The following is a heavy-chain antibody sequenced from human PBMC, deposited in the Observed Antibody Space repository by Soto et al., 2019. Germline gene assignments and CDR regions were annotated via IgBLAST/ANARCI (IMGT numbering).Heavy chain of an antibody. Sequence: GGSLRLSCAASGFTFDDYSMHWVRQAPGKGLEWVSGISWNSGSIGYADSVKGRFTISRDDAKNSLYLQMNSLRAEDTALYYCAKDIEVATVSNYFDYWGQGTLVTVSS. CDR3: AKDIEVATVSNYFDY. J-gene: IGHJ4*02. CDR1: GFTFDDYS. V-gene: IGHV3-9*01. D-gene: IGHD5-12*01. CDR2: ISWNSGSI.